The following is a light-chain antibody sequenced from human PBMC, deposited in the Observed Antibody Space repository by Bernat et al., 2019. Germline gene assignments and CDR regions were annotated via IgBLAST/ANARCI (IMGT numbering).Light chain of an antibody. Sequence: QSALTQPASVSGSPGQSITISCTGTSSDVGGYNYVSWYQQHPGKAPKLIIYDVSNRPSGVSNRFSGSKSGNTASLTISGLQAEDEADYYCSAYTSSSTWVSGGGTKLTVL. CDR2: DVS. CDR1: SSDVGGYNY. V-gene: IGLV2-14*01. J-gene: IGLJ3*02. CDR3: SAYTSSSTWV.